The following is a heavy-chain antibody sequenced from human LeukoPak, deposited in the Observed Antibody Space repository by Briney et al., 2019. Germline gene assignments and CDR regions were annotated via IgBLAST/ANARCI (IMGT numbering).Heavy chain of an antibody. CDR1: GGSLSSSSCY. V-gene: IGHV4-39*07. CDR3: PRTIPPGTIFGVVIIQRSWFNP. Sequence: SETLSLTCTVSGGSLSSSSCYWGWIRQPPGMGLEWIGSIDYSGSTYDDPSLKSRVTISGDASKNQLSRKLRSVTAADTAVYYCPRTIPPGTIFGVVIIQRSWFNPWGQGTLVTVS. D-gene: IGHD3-3*01. J-gene: IGHJ5*02. CDR2: IDYSGST.